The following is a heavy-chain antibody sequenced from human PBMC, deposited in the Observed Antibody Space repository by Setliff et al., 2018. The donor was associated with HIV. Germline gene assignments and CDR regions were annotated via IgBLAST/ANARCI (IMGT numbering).Heavy chain of an antibody. D-gene: IGHD6-13*01. Sequence: SLRLSCAASGFTFSSYGMHWVRQAPGKGLEWVAVIWYDGSNKYYADSVKGRFTISRDNSKNTLYLQMNSLRAEDTAVYYCANEGAAGDDAFDIWGQGTMVTVSS. CDR3: ANEGAAGDDAFDI. CDR2: IWYDGSNK. CDR1: GFTFSSYG. V-gene: IGHV3-30*18. J-gene: IGHJ3*02.